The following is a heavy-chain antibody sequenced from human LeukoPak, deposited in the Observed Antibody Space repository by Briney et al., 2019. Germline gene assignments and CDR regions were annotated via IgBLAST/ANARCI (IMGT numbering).Heavy chain of an antibody. D-gene: IGHD3-10*01. CDR2: ISGSGDST. CDR1: GFTFSSYA. CDR3: AKSTGYYDSGSYYQHLGY. Sequence: GGSLRLSCAASGFTFSSYAMSWVRQAPGKGLEWVSAISGSGDSTYYADSVKGRFTISRDNSKNTLYLQMNSLRAGDTAVYYCAKSTGYYDSGSYYQHLGYWGQGTLVTVSS. V-gene: IGHV3-23*01. J-gene: IGHJ4*02.